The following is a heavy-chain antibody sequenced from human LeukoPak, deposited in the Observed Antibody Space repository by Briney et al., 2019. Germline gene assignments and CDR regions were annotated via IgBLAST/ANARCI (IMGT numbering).Heavy chain of an antibody. CDR3: ARDHGDSRSLNAFDI. J-gene: IGHJ3*02. D-gene: IGHD3-22*01. Sequence: GGSLRLSCAASGFTFSSYSMNWVRQAPGKGLEWVSSISSSSSYIYYADSVKGRFTISRDNAKNSLCLQMNSLRAEDTAVYYCARDHGDSRSLNAFDIWGQGTMVTVSS. CDR1: GFTFSSYS. V-gene: IGHV3-21*01. CDR2: ISSSSSYI.